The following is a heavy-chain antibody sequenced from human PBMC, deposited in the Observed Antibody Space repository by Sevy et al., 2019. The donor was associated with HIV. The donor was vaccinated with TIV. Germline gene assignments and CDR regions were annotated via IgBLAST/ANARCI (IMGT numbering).Heavy chain of an antibody. CDR1: GFTFSNYA. CDR3: VKEVSQYSYSDY. Sequence: GGSLRLSCAASGFTFSNYAMSWVRQTPGKGLEWVSAISGSADATYYTDSVKGRFTISRGNSKNTVYLQMNSLRAEDTAVYYRVKEVSQYSYSDYWGQGTLVTVSS. J-gene: IGHJ4*02. V-gene: IGHV3-23*01. D-gene: IGHD5-18*01. CDR2: ISGSADAT.